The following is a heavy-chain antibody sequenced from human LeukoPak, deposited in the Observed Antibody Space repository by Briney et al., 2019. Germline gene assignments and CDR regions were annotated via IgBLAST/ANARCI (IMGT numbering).Heavy chain of an antibody. J-gene: IGHJ4*02. CDR3: ARDTYGSGSYPLFDY. CDR1: GFVFSSFG. Sequence: GRSLRLSCTVSGFVFSSFGMHWVRQAPGKGPEWVAFISYDGSNKNYADSTKGRFTISRDDSKNTLYLQMNSLRAEDTAVYYCARDTYGSGSYPLFDYWGQGTLVTVSS. V-gene: IGHV3-30*03. D-gene: IGHD3-10*01. CDR2: ISYDGSNK.